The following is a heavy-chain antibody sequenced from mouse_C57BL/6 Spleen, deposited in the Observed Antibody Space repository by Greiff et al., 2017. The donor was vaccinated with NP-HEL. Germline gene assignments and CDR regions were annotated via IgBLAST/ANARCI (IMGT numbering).Heavy chain of an antibody. CDR2: IYPGSGST. CDR3: AREDYYGSSYAMDY. D-gene: IGHD1-1*01. J-gene: IGHJ4*01. Sequence: QVQLQQPGAELVKPGASVKMSCKASGYTFTSYWITWVKQRPGQGLAWIGDIYPGSGSTNYNEKFKSKATLTVDTSSSTAYMQLSSLTSEDSAVYYCAREDYYGSSYAMDYWGQGTSVTVSS. V-gene: IGHV1-55*01. CDR1: GYTFTSYW.